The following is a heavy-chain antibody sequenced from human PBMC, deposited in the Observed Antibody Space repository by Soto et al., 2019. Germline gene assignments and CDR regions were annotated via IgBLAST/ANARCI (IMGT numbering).Heavy chain of an antibody. CDR1: GDSVSSNSAA. CDR2: TYYRSKWYN. Sequence: SQTLSLTCAISGDSVSSNSAAWNWIRQSPSRGLEWLGRTYYRSKWYNDYAVSVKSRITINPDTSKNQFSLQLNSVTPEDTAVYYCARGGPRYSGYDYVGGGMDVWGQGTTVTVSS. V-gene: IGHV6-1*01. D-gene: IGHD5-12*01. CDR3: ARGGPRYSGYDYVGGGMDV. J-gene: IGHJ6*02.